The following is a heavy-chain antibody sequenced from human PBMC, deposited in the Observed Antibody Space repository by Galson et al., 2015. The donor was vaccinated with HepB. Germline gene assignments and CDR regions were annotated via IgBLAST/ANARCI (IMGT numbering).Heavy chain of an antibody. CDR2: IYYSGST. Sequence: SETLSLTCTVSGGSISSYYWSWIRQPPGKGLEWIGYIYYSGSTNYNPSLKSRVTMSVDTSKNQFSLKLSSVTAADTAVYYCAREHIDLVTTSLGGDTQFDYWGQGTLVTVSS. CDR1: GGSISSYY. D-gene: IGHD2-21*02. V-gene: IGHV4-59*12. J-gene: IGHJ4*02. CDR3: AREHIDLVTTSLGGDTQFDY.